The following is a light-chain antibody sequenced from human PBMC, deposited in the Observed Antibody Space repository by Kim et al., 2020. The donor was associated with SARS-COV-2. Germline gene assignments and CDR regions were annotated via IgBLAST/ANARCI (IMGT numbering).Light chain of an antibody. J-gene: IGLJ2*01. V-gene: IGLV3-19*01. CDR2: GKN. Sequence: ALGQTVRITCQGDSLRSYYATWYQQKPGQAPIVVIYGKNNRPLGIPDRFSGSSSGDTASLTITGTQAGDEADYYCNSRGSNDNVLFGGGTKLTVL. CDR1: SLRSYY. CDR3: NSRGSNDNVL.